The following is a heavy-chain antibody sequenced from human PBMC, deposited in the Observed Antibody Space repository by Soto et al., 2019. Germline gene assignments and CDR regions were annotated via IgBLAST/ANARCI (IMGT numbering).Heavy chain of an antibody. D-gene: IGHD6-19*01. CDR1: GFTFSSYG. CDR2: LSYDGSNK. J-gene: IGHJ6*02. V-gene: IGHV3-30*18. Sequence: QVQLVEAGGGVVQPGRSLRLSCAASGFTFSSYGMHWVRQAPGKGLEWVAVLSYDGSNKYYADSVKGRFTISRDNSKNTLYRQMNSLRAEDTAVYYCAKELRSSGWYYYYYDYGMDVWGQGTTVTVSS. CDR3: AKELRSSGWYYYYYDYGMDV.